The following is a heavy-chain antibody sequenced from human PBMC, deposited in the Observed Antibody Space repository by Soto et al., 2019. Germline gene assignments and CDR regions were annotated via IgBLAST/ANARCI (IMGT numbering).Heavy chain of an antibody. CDR3: ARIRSQGEYYDFWSGYSAKYYYYGMDV. CDR1: GFSLSPSGMC. D-gene: IGHD3-3*01. J-gene: IGHJ6*02. Sequence: GPRLVNPTQTLTLTCTFSGFSLSPSGMCVSWIRQPPGNAMECRSLIDWDDDEYYSTALKTRLTISKDTSKNQVVLTMTNMDPVDTATYYCARIRSQGEYYDFWSGYSAKYYYYGMDVWGQGTMVTVSS. V-gene: IGHV2-70*01. CDR2: IDWDDDE.